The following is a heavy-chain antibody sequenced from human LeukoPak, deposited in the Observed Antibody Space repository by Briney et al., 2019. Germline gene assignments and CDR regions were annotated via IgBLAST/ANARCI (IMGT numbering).Heavy chain of an antibody. J-gene: IGHJ4*02. CDR3: AVNDYKKNFDY. Sequence: ASVKVSCKASGYTFTSYGITWVRQAPGQGPEWMGWISGHNGNTNYAQKLQGRVTMTTDTSTSTAYMELRSLRSDDTAVYYCAVNDYKKNFDYWGQGTLVTVSS. CDR2: ISGHNGNT. V-gene: IGHV1-18*01. CDR1: GYTFTSYG. D-gene: IGHD4-11*01.